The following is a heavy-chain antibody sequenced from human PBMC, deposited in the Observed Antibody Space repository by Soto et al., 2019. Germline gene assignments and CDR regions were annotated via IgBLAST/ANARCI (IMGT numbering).Heavy chain of an antibody. V-gene: IGHV4-61*01. D-gene: IGHD1-1*01. J-gene: IGHJ5*02. CDR1: GGSVSISHYY. CDR2: IYYSGST. Sequence: SETLSLTCTVLGGSVSISHYYLSWIGQPPGKGLEWIGQIYYSGSTKYNPSLRSRLTISVDMSKNQFSLKLSSVTAAETDIYYCARVVVERNNWFDPSGQGTLITVFS. CDR3: ARVVVERNNWFDP.